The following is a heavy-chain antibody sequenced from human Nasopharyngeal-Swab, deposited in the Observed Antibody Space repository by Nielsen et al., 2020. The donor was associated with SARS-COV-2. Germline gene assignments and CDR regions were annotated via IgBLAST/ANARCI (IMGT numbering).Heavy chain of an antibody. Sequence: SETLSLTSTISGDSISSYNYFWACIRQPPGKGLEWIATTFFSGNTYYNPSLKSRVTLSVDTPKNQFSLRLNSLTAADTAMYYCARHKPKNLVQLWSYFFDHWGQGAQVTVSS. CDR2: TFFSGNT. D-gene: IGHD1-1*01. V-gene: IGHV4-39*01. CDR1: GDSISSYNYF. CDR3: ARHKPKNLVQLWSYFFDH. J-gene: IGHJ4*02.